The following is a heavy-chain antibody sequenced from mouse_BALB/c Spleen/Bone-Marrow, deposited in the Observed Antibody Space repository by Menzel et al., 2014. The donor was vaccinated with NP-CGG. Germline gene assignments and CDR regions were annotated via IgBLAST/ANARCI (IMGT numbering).Heavy chain of an antibody. CDR3: ASYYYGSSGFAY. Sequence: WVKQRPEQGLEWIGRIDPANGNTKYDPKFQGKATITADTSPNTAYLQLSSLTSEDTAVYYCASYYYGSSGFAYWGQGTLVTVSA. V-gene: IGHV14-3*02. CDR2: IDPANGNT. J-gene: IGHJ3*01. D-gene: IGHD1-1*01.